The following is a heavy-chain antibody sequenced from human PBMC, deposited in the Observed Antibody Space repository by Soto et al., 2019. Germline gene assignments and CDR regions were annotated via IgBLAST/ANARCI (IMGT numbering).Heavy chain of an antibody. CDR3: APRPRGYRYYFDY. CDR1: GFSLSTRGVG. CDR2: LYWDDDR. Sequence: QITLKESGPPLVKPTQTLTLTCTFSGFSLSTRGVGVGWIRQPPGKALEWLALLYWDDDRGYSPYLKSRLPITKDTSKNQAVLTVTNMDPVDTATYYCAPRPRGYRYYFDYWGQGTLVTVSS. D-gene: IGHD5-18*01. J-gene: IGHJ4*02. V-gene: IGHV2-5*02.